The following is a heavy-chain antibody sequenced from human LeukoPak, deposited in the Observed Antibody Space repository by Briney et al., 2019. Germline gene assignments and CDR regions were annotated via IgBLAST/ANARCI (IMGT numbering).Heavy chain of an antibody. Sequence: GGSLRLSCAASGFTFSSYSMSWVRQAPGKGLEWVSYISSSSSTIYYADSVKGRFTISRDNAKNSLYLQMNSLRAEDTAVYYCAKDLTTGFYYYYGMDVWGQGTTVTVSS. CDR2: ISSSSSTI. CDR3: AKDLTTGFYYYYGMDV. D-gene: IGHD4-11*01. J-gene: IGHJ6*02. CDR1: GFTFSSYS. V-gene: IGHV3-48*01.